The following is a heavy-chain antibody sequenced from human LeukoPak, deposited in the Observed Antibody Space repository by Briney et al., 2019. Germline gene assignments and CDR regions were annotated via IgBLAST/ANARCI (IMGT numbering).Heavy chain of an antibody. CDR3: AKGLYYYDSSGYYPCFDY. CDR1: GFTFTTYA. V-gene: IGHV3-23*01. CDR2: ISGKYETT. J-gene: IGHJ4*02. D-gene: IGHD3-22*01. Sequence: GGSLRLSCAASGFTFTTYAVSWVRQAPGKGLEWVSGISGKYETTYYADSVEGRFTISSDISKNTVYLEMKSLKVEDTAVYYCAKGLYYYDSSGYYPCFDYWGQGTLVTVSS.